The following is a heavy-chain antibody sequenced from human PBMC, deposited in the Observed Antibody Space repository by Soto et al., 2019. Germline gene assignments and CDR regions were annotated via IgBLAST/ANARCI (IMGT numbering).Heavy chain of an antibody. V-gene: IGHV4-39*01. Sequence: SETLSLTCTVSGGSISSSSYYWGWIRQPPGKGLEWIGSIYYSGSTYYNPSLKSRVTISVDTSKNQFSLKLSSVTAADTAVYYCARGLGAAGTWWFDPWGQGTLVTAPQ. CDR3: ARGLGAAGTWWFDP. D-gene: IGHD6-13*01. CDR2: IYYSGST. J-gene: IGHJ5*02. CDR1: GGSISSSSYY.